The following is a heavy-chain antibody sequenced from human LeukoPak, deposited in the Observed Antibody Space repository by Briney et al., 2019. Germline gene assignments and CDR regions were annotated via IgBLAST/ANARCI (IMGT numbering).Heavy chain of an antibody. J-gene: IGHJ4*02. Sequence: PSETLSLTCTVSGGSISSSSYYWGWIRQPPGKGLEWIGSIYYSGSTYYNPSLKSRVTISVDTSKNQFSLKLSSVTAADTAVYYCARGTTGTTIEELYYFDYWGQGTLVTVSS. CDR2: IYYSGST. D-gene: IGHD1-1*01. CDR1: GGSISSSSYY. CDR3: ARGTTGTTIEELYYFDY. V-gene: IGHV4-39*01.